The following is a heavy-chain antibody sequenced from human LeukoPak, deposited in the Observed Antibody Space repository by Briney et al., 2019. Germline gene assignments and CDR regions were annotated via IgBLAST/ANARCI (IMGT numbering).Heavy chain of an antibody. V-gene: IGHV4-59*01. CDR1: GGSISRYY. Sequence: SETLSLTCTVSGGSISRYYWSWIRQPPGKGLEWIGYIYYSGSTNYNPSLKSRVTISVDTSKNQFSLKLSSVTAADTAVYYCAREGDSSGYYFSYWGQGTLVTVSS. D-gene: IGHD3-22*01. CDR3: AREGDSSGYYFSY. J-gene: IGHJ4*02. CDR2: IYYSGST.